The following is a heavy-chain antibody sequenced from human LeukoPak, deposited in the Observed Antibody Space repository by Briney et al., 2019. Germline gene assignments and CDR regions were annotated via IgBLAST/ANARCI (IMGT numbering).Heavy chain of an antibody. J-gene: IGHJ4*02. CDR3: ARDPSSGEDY. CDR2: ICHSGST. D-gene: IGHD3-22*01. Sequence: SETLSLTCTVSGYSISSGYYWGWSRQTPGKGLEWIGNICHSGSTYYNPSLKSRVTISVDTSKNQFSLKLSSVTAADTAVYYCARDPSSGEDYWGQGTLVTVSS. V-gene: IGHV4-38-2*02. CDR1: GYSISSGYY.